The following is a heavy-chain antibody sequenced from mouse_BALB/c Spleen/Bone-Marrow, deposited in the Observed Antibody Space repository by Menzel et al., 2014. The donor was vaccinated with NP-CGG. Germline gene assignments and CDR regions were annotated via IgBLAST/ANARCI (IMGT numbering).Heavy chain of an antibody. J-gene: IGHJ3*01. CDR2: IWSGERT. CDR3: ARMREDYDGFAY. Sequence: VQLQQSGPGLVQPSQSLSISCTVSGFSLTNYGLHWVRQSPGQGLEWLGVIWSGERTDYNAAFISRLSISKDNSKSQVFFKMNSLQPNDTAIYYCARMREDYDGFAYWGQGTLVTVSA. CDR1: GFSLTNYG. V-gene: IGHV2-2*02. D-gene: IGHD2-4*01.